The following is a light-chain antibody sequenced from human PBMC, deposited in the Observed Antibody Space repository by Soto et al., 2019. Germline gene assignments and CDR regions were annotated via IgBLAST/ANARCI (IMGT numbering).Light chain of an antibody. J-gene: IGKJ1*01. CDR3: QQHGSSRT. V-gene: IGKV3-20*01. Sequence: EIVLTQSPGTLSLSPGERATLSCRASQSVSSNYLAWYQQKPGRPPRLLIYGASNRATGVPDRFSGSGSGTDFTLTISRLEAEDFAVYYCQQHGSSRTFGQGTKVDIK. CDR2: GAS. CDR1: QSVSSNY.